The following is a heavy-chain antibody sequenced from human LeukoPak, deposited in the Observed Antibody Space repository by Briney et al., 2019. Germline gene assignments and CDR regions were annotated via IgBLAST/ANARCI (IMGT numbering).Heavy chain of an antibody. D-gene: IGHD3-10*01. CDR2: ISSSSSYI. Sequence: TGGSLTLSCAASGFTFSNYSMNRVRQAPGKGLEWVSSISSSSSYIYYADSVKGRFTISRDNAKNSLYLQMNSLRAEDTAVYYCARAAMVRGVIIEDFDYGGQGTLVTVSS. CDR3: ARAAMVRGVIIEDFDY. CDR1: GFTFSNYS. V-gene: IGHV3-21*01. J-gene: IGHJ4*02.